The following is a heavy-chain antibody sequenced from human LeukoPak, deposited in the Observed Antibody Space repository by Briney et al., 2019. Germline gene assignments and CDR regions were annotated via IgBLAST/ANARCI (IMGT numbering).Heavy chain of an antibody. J-gene: IGHJ3*02. CDR1: GCTFTGYY. V-gene: IGHV1-2*02. D-gene: IGHD1-26*01. CDR3: ARVSRETDAFDI. CDR2: INPNSGGT. Sequence: ASVKVSCKASGCTFTGYYMHWVRQAPGQGLEWMGWINPNSGGTNYAQKFQGRVTMTRDTSISTAYMELSRLRSDDTAVYYCARVSRETDAFDIWGQGTMVTVSS.